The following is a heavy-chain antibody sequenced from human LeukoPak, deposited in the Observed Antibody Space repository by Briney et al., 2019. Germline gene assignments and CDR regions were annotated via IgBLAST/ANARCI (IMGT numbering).Heavy chain of an antibody. CDR1: GFTFSGYG. J-gene: IGHJ4*02. V-gene: IGHV3-30*18. CDR2: ISYDGSNK. CDR3: ANGRPSYGGNPEFDY. D-gene: IGHD4-23*01. Sequence: GGSVRLSCTASGFTFSGYGMHWVRQAPGEGLEWVAVISYDGSNKYYAGSVKGRFTISRDNSKNTLYLQMNSLTAEDTAVYYCANGRPSYGGNPEFDYWGQGTLVTVSS.